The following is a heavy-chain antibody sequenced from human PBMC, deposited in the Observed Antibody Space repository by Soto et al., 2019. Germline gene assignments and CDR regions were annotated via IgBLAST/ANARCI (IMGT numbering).Heavy chain of an antibody. Sequence: GESLKISCKGSGYSFTSYWIGWVRQMPGKGLEWMGIIYPGDSDTRYSPSFQGQVTISADKSISTAYLQWSSLKASDTAMYYCARTVNRYYDFWSGYPYYYYGMDVWGQGTTVTVSS. CDR1: GYSFTSYW. D-gene: IGHD3-3*01. CDR3: ARTVNRYYDFWSGYPYYYYGMDV. J-gene: IGHJ6*02. V-gene: IGHV5-51*01. CDR2: IYPGDSDT.